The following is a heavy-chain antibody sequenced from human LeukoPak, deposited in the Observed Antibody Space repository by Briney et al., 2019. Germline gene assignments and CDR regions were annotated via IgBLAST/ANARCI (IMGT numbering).Heavy chain of an antibody. CDR2: INAGNGNT. CDR3: ARAYYDILTGYPYYFDY. D-gene: IGHD3-9*01. V-gene: IGHV1-3*01. J-gene: IGHJ4*02. CDR1: GYTFTSYA. Sequence: ASVKVSCKASGYTFTSYAMHWVRQAPGQRLEWMGWINAGNGNTKYSQKFQGRVTITRDTSASTAYMELSSLRSEDTAVYYYARAYYDILTGYPYYFDYWGQGTLVTVSS.